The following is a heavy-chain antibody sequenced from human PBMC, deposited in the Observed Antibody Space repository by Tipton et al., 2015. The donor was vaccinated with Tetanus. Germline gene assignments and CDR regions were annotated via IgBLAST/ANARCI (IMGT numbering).Heavy chain of an antibody. Sequence: TLSLTCTVSGASISKFYWSWIRQPPGKGLEWIAYVSSSGRTNYNPSLKSRVTISVDTSSSQFSLRLTSVTAADTAVYFCAGVLRSESVGWFDPWCQGTLVTVSS. CDR3: AGVLRSESVGWFDP. V-gene: IGHV4-59*12. CDR2: VSSSGRT. J-gene: IGHJ5*02. CDR1: GASISKFY. D-gene: IGHD3-3*01.